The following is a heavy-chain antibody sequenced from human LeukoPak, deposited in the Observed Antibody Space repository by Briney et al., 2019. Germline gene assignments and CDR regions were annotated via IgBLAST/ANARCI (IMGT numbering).Heavy chain of an antibody. Sequence: GGSLRLSCAASGFSFSTYSMNWVRQAPGKGLEWVSYISSSSSTIYYADSVKGRFAISRDNSKNTLYLQMNSLRVEDTAVYYCARDRGAGGYDHDYWGQGALVTVSS. J-gene: IGHJ4*02. D-gene: IGHD5-12*01. CDR1: GFSFSTYS. CDR2: ISSSSSTI. CDR3: ARDRGAGGYDHDY. V-gene: IGHV3-48*01.